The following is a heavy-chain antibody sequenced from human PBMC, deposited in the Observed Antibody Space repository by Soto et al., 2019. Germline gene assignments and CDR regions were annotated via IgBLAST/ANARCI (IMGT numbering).Heavy chain of an antibody. V-gene: IGHV3-23*01. CDR2: ISGSGGST. J-gene: IGHJ4*02. CDR3: AKASQGELHFDY. CDR1: GFTFSSYA. D-gene: IGHD1-26*01. Sequence: GGSLRLSCAASGFTFSSYAMSWVRQAPGKGLEWVSAISGSGGSTYYADSVKGRFTISRDNSKNTLYLQMNSLRAEDTTVYYCAKASQGELHFDYWGQGTLVTVSS.